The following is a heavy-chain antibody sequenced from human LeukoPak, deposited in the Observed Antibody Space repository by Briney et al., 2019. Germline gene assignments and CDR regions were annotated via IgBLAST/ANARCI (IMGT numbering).Heavy chain of an antibody. CDR1: GGTFSSYA. D-gene: IGHD3-10*01. Sequence: ASVKVSCKASGGTFSSYAISWVRQAPGQGLEWMGGIIPIFGTANYAQKFQGRVTITADESTSTAYMELSSLRSEDTAVYYCARGGPVVRGVITTAFDYWGQGTLVTVSS. J-gene: IGHJ4*02. V-gene: IGHV1-69*13. CDR3: ARGGPVVRGVITTAFDY. CDR2: IIPIFGTA.